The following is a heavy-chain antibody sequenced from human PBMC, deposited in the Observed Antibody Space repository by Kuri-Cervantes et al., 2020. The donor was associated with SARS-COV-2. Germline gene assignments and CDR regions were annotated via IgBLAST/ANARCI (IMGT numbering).Heavy chain of an antibody. CDR1: GFTFGDYA. D-gene: IGHD4-17*01. CDR3: ARDLITVTHAEDY. Sequence: GESLKISCTASGFTFGDYAMSWVRQAPGKGLEWVSYISSSSSTIYYADSVKGRFTISRDNAKNSLYLQMNSLRAEDTAVYYCARDLITVTHAEDYWGQGTLVTVSS. J-gene: IGHJ4*02. V-gene: IGHV3-48*01. CDR2: ISSSSSTI.